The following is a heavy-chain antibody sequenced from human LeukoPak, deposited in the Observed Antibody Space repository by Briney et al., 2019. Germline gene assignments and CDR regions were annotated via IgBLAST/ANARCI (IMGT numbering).Heavy chain of an antibody. D-gene: IGHD3-22*01. V-gene: IGHV3-23*01. CDR3: ARNTDYYDSSGYYEDY. J-gene: IGHJ4*02. Sequence: GGSLRLSCAASGFTFSSYGMSWGRQAPGKGLEWVSAISGSGGSTYYADSVKGRFTTSRDNSKNTLYLQMNSLRAEDTAVYYCARNTDYYDSSGYYEDYWGQGTLVTVSS. CDR2: ISGSGGST. CDR1: GFTFSSYG.